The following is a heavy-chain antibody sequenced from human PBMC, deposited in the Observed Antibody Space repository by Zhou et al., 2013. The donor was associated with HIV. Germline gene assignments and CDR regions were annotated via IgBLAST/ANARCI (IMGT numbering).Heavy chain of an antibody. Sequence: QVQLVQSGTLMKKPGSSVKISCEASGYTFIDYFIHWVRQAPGQGLEWMGLINPGIGSTYYAEKFQGRITVTRDTSTNTVNMQLGTLTSEDTAVYYCNRGMQQWVNDAFDIWGQGTMVTVSS. CDR3: NRGMQQWVNDAFDI. CDR1: GYTFIDYF. CDR2: INPGIGST. V-gene: IGHV1-46*03. J-gene: IGHJ3*02. D-gene: IGHD6-13*01.